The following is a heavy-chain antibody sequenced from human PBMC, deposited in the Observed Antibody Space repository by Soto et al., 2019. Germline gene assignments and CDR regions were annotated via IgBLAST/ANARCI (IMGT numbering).Heavy chain of an antibody. J-gene: IGHJ4*02. V-gene: IGHV4-4*07. CDR2: IYTSGST. Sequence: XETLSLTCTVSGGSISSYYWSWIRQPAGKGLEWIGRIYTSGSTNYNPSRKSRVTMSVDTSKNQFSLKLSSVAAAVTAVYYCARACSSNSCYDVFDYWGQGTLVTVSS. CDR1: GGSISSYY. CDR3: ARACSSNSCYDVFDY. D-gene: IGHD2-2*01.